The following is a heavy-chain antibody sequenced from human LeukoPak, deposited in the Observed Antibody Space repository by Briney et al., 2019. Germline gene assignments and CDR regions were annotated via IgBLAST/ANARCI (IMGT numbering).Heavy chain of an antibody. CDR1: GGTFSSYA. V-gene: IGHV1-69*13. CDR3: ARDLLYNWNDVALDP. Sequence: SVKVSCKASGGTFSSYAISWVRQAPGQGLEWMGGIIPIFGTANYAQKFQGRVTITADESTSTAYMELSSLRSEDTAVYYCARDLLYNWNDVALDPRGQGTLVTVSS. D-gene: IGHD1-20*01. J-gene: IGHJ5*02. CDR2: IIPIFGTA.